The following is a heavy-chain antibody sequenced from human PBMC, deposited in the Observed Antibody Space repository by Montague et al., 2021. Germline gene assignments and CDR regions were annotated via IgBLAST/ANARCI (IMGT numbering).Heavy chain of an antibody. J-gene: IGHJ5*02. Sequence: SETLSLTCTVSGASITSNIYYWGWIRPSQGKGLEWIGRIYYNGNSFYHPSLKSRITMAVDTSKNQFSLKLSSVTAADTAVYYCARVCSNWYVGLFDPWGQGTLVTVSS. CDR2: IYYNGNS. CDR1: GASITSNIYY. D-gene: IGHD6-13*01. CDR3: ARVCSNWYVGLFDP. V-gene: IGHV4-39*07.